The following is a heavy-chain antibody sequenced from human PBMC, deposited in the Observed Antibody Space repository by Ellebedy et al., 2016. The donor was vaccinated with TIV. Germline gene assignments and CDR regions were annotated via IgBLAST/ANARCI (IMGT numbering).Heavy chain of an antibody. J-gene: IGHJ4*02. V-gene: IGHV3-74*01. CDR1: GFTFSSYT. CDR2: ISRDGDIR. D-gene: IGHD2-15*01. Sequence: GESLKISCAASGFTFSSYTMNWVRQAPGQGLEWVSRISRDGDIRGYADSVKGRFTVSRDNAENTLYLQMNSFRADDTGVYYCATDEGGSYDSWGQGTRVTVSA. CDR3: ATDEGGSYDS.